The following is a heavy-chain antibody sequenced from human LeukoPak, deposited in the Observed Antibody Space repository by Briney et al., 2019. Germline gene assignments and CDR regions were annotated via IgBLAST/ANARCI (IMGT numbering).Heavy chain of an antibody. D-gene: IGHD3-22*01. CDR2: ISYDGSNK. V-gene: IGHV3-30*03. Sequence: GGSLRLSCAASGFTFSSYGMHWVRQAPGKGLEWVAVISYDGSNKYYADSVKGRFTISRDNSKNTLYLQMNSLRAEDTAIYYCARSYYDSTGYYLAEYFQHWGQGTLVTVSS. CDR1: GFTFSSYG. J-gene: IGHJ1*01. CDR3: ARSYYDSTGYYLAEYFQH.